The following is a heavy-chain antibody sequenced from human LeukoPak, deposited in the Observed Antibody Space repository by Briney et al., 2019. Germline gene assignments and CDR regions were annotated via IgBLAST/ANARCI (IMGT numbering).Heavy chain of an antibody. V-gene: IGHV3-7*01. CDR1: TLTFSTYW. J-gene: IGHJ4*02. CDR2: INQDGSVK. Sequence: PGGSLRLSCAASTLTFSTYWMTWVRQTPGKGLEFVANINQDGSVKNYVGSMKGRFTISRDNAKNSLYLQMNSLRADDTAVYYCARDPGFSSFDYWGQGTLVTVSS. D-gene: IGHD3-3*02. CDR3: ARDPGFSSFDY.